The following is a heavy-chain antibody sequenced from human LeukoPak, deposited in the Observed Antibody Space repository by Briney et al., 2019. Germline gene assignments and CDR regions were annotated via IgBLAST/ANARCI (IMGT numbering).Heavy chain of an antibody. J-gene: IGHJ4*02. CDR3: AREGGRYNFDY. D-gene: IGHD5-18*01. Sequence: GGSLRLSCAASGFTFSSYWMSWVRQAPGKGLEWVANIKQDGSEKYYVDSVKGRFTISRDNAKNSLYLQMNSLRAEDTAVYCCAREGGRYNFDYWGQGTLVTVSS. CDR1: GFTFSSYW. CDR2: IKQDGSEK. V-gene: IGHV3-7*01.